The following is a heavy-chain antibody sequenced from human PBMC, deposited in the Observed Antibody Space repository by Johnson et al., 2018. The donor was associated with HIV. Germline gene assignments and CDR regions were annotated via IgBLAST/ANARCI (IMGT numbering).Heavy chain of an antibody. Sequence: EQLVESGGGVVQPGRSLRLSCAASGFTFSSYGMHWVRQAPGKGLEWVAVISYDGSNKYYADSVKGRFTISRDNSKNTLYLQMNSLRAEDTAVYYCAKGENDYGDYGLDAFDIWGQGTMVTVSS. D-gene: IGHD4-17*01. J-gene: IGHJ3*02. CDR2: ISYDGSNK. CDR3: AKGENDYGDYGLDAFDI. V-gene: IGHV3-30*18. CDR1: GFTFSSYG.